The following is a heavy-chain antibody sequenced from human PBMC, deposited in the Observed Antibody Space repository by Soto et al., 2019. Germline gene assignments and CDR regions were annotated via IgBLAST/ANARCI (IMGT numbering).Heavy chain of an antibody. Sequence: KTSETLSLTCTASGGSITSSSYYWGWIRQPPGKGLEWIGGIYYSGRSYYNPSLKSRVTMSVDTSKNQFSLTLNSVTAADAAVYYCARQRTTVVTQAYFDHWGQGTLVTVSS. J-gene: IGHJ4*02. D-gene: IGHD4-17*01. CDR2: IYYSGRS. CDR1: GGSITSSSYY. CDR3: ARQRTTVVTQAYFDH. V-gene: IGHV4-39*01.